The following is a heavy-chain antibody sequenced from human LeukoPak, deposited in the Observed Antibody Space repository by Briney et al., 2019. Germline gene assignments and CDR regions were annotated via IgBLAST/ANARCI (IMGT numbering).Heavy chain of an antibody. D-gene: IGHD3-22*01. Sequence: AETLSLTCTVSGGSISSSSYYWGWIRQPPGKGLEWFGSIDYSGSTYYNPSLKSRVTISVDTSKNQFSLKLSSVTAADTAVYYCARLDSFSPSYWGQGTLVTVSS. V-gene: IGHV4-39*01. CDR3: ARLDSFSPSY. J-gene: IGHJ4*02. CDR2: IDYSGST. CDR1: GGSISSSSYY.